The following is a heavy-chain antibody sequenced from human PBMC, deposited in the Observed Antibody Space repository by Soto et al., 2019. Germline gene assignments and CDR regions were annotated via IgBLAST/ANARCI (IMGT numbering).Heavy chain of an antibody. D-gene: IGHD3-3*01. CDR1: GGSISGYY. V-gene: IGHV4-59*01. Sequence: SETLSLTCTVSGGSISGYYWSWIRQPPGKGLEWIGYIFYSGSTNYNPSLKSRVTISVDTSKNQFSLKLSSVTAADTAVYYCARLRFLEVYYYGMDVWGQGTTVTVSS. J-gene: IGHJ6*02. CDR3: ARLRFLEVYYYGMDV. CDR2: IFYSGST.